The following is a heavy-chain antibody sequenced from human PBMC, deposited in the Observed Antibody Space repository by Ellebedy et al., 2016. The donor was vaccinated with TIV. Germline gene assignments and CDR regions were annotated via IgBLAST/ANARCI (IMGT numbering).Heavy chain of an antibody. CDR2: VDYSGGA. V-gene: IGHV4-39*07. CDR1: GVSISSSSDY. Sequence: MPSETLSLTCSVSGVSISSSSDYWGWIRQPPGKGLEWIGSVDYSGGAYNNPSLKSRVTSSVDTSKNQFSLKLTSVTAADTAVYFCARDSDGDYTSFDLWGRGALVIVSS. CDR3: ARDSDGDYTSFDL. D-gene: IGHD4-17*01. J-gene: IGHJ2*01.